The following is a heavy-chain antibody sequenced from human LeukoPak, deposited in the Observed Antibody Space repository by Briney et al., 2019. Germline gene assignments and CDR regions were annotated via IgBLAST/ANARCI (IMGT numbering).Heavy chain of an antibody. CDR3: AGGHIVVVPTNWFDP. D-gene: IGHD2-2*01. CDR2: INPNSGGT. Sequence: ASVKVSCKASGYTFTGYYMHWVRQAPGQGLEWMGWINPNSGGTNYAQKFQGRVTMTRDTSISTAYMELSRLRSDDTAVYYCAGGHIVVVPTNWFDPWGQGTLVTVSS. J-gene: IGHJ5*02. V-gene: IGHV1-2*02. CDR1: GYTFTGYY.